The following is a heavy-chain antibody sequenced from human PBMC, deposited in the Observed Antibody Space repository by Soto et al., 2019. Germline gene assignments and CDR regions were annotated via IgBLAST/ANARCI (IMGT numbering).Heavy chain of an antibody. CDR1: GSSISSYY. CDR2: IYYSGST. Sequence: TSETLSLTCTVSGSSISSYYWSWIRQPPGKGLEWIGYIYYSGSTNYNPSLKSRVTISVDTSKNQFSLKLSSVTAADTAVYYCARALTEDIVVVPLSYYYMDVWGKGTTVTVSS. CDR3: ARALTEDIVVVPLSYYYMDV. J-gene: IGHJ6*03. V-gene: IGHV4-59*01. D-gene: IGHD2-2*01.